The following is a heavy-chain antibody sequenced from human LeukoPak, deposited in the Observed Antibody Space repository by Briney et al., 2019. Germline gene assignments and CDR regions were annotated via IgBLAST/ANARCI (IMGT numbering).Heavy chain of an antibody. CDR2: IYHSGST. Sequence: SETLSLTCTVSGGSISSYYWSWIRQPPGKGLEWIGSIYHSGSTYYNPSLKSRVTISVDTSKNQFSLKLSSVTAADTAVYYCARSVTSGVRGVSGMDVWGQGTTVTVSS. V-gene: IGHV4-59*08. CDR3: ARSVTSGVRGVSGMDV. D-gene: IGHD3-10*01. J-gene: IGHJ6*02. CDR1: GGSISSYY.